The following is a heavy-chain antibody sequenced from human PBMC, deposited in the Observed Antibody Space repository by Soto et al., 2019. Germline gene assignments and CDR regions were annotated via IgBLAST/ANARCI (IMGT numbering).Heavy chain of an antibody. CDR1: GFTFSTFP. D-gene: IGHD3-16*01. CDR2: LSSDGFGA. J-gene: IGHJ4*02. V-gene: IGHV3-74*03. Sequence: GGSLRLSCAASGFTFSTFPMHWVRQAPGRGLEWVSRLSSDGFGAAYADSVKGRFFISRDIARNTLFLQMNSLRADDTAVYYCARDLGGPDYWGRGTSVTVSS. CDR3: ARDLGGPDY.